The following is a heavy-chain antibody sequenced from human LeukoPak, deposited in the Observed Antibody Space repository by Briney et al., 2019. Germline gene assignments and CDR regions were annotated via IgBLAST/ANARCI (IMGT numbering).Heavy chain of an antibody. D-gene: IGHD6-19*01. V-gene: IGHV3-7*01. CDR2: IKQDGSEK. J-gene: IGHJ4*02. Sequence: PGGSLRLSCAVSGYTFSKYWMRWVRQAPGRGLEGVANIKQDGSEKYYVDSVKGRFTISRDNAKNSLYMQMNSLRVEDTAVYYCARVQGSSGPGIFEYWGQGTLVPVSS. CDR1: GYTFSKYW. CDR3: ARVQGSSGPGIFEY.